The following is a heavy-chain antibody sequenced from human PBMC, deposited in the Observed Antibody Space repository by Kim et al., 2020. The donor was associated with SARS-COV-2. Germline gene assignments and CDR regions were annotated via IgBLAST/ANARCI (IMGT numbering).Heavy chain of an antibody. D-gene: IGHD3-10*01. V-gene: IGHV1-69*13. Sequence: SVKVSCKASGGTFSSYAISWVRQAPGQGLEWMGGIIPIFGTANYAQKFQGRVTITADESTSTAYMELSSLRSEDTAVYYCARGWYYYGSGSYSLDYWGQGTLVTVSS. CDR1: GGTFSSYA. J-gene: IGHJ4*02. CDR3: ARGWYYYGSGSYSLDY. CDR2: IIPIFGTA.